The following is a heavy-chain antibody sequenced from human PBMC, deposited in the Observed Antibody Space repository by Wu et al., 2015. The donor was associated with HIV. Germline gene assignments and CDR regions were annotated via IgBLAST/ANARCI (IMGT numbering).Heavy chain of an antibody. CDR1: GYTFTSYG. CDR3: ARATSGPKKFAPPKGMDV. CDR2: ISAYNGNT. Sequence: QVQLVQSGAEVKKPGASVKVSCKASGYTFTSYGISWVRQAPGQGLEWMGWISAYNGNTNYAQKLQGRVTMTTDTSTSTAYMELRSLRSDDTAVYYCARATSGPKKFAPPKGMDVWGQGTTVTVSS. J-gene: IGHJ6*02. V-gene: IGHV1-18*01. D-gene: IGHD3-10*01.